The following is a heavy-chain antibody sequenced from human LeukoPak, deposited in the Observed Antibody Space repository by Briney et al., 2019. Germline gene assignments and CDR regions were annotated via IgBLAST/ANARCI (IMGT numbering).Heavy chain of an antibody. J-gene: IGHJ4*02. V-gene: IGHV3-48*01. Sequence: PGGSLRLFCAASGFTFSIYTMSWVRQAPGKGLEWVSYISGSSTTIYYADSVKGRFTISRDNAKNPLYLQMNSRRAEDTAVYYCARGAYGDYYFDYWGQGTLVTASS. CDR3: ARGAYGDYYFDY. D-gene: IGHD4-17*01. CDR2: ISGSSTTI. CDR1: GFTFSIYT.